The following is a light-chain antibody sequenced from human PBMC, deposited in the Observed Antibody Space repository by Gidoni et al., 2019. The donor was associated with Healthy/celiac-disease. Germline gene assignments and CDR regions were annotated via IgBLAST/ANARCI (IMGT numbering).Light chain of an antibody. CDR1: LSVSSSY. Sequence: SCRASLSVSSSYLAWYQQKPGQAPRLLIYGASSRATGIPDFTLTISRLEPEDFAVYYCQQYGSSPFTFGPGTKVDIK. V-gene: IGKV3-20*01. CDR2: GAS. CDR3: QQYGSSPFT. J-gene: IGKJ3*01.